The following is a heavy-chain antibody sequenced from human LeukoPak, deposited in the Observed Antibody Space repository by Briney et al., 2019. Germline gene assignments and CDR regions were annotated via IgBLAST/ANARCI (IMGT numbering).Heavy chain of an antibody. D-gene: IGHD3-10*01. CDR3: ARDILRYGSGSYYNSDWFDP. V-gene: IGHV1-18*01. CDR1: GYTFTSYG. J-gene: IGHJ5*02. Sequence: ASVKVSCEASGYTFTSYGISWVRQAPGQGLEWMGWISAYNGNTNYAQKLQGRVTMTTDTSTSTAYMELRSLRSDDTAVYYCARDILRYGSGSYYNSDWFDPWAREPWSPSPQ. CDR2: ISAYNGNT.